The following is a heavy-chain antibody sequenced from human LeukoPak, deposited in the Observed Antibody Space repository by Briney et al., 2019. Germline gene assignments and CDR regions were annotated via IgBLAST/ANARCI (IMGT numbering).Heavy chain of an antibody. CDR2: ISSSSSYI. V-gene: IGHV3-21*04. D-gene: IGHD3-10*01. J-gene: IGHJ4*02. Sequence: GGSLRLSCAASGFTFSSYSMNWVRQAPGRGLEWVSSISSSSSYIYYADSVKGRFTISRDNSKNTLYLQMNSLRAEDTAVYYCARVTYGSGTYGAFDYWGQGTLVTVSS. CDR1: GFTFSSYS. CDR3: ARVTYGSGTYGAFDY.